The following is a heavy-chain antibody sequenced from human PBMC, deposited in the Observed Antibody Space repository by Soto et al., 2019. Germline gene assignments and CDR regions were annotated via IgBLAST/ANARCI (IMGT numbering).Heavy chain of an antibody. J-gene: IGHJ4*02. CDR3: AREDDSSAGFDY. CDR1: GGTFSSYT. CDR2: IIPILGIA. V-gene: IGHV1-69*08. D-gene: IGHD3-22*01. Sequence: QVQLVQSGAEVKKPGSSVKFSCKASGGTFSSYTISWVRQAPGQGLEWMGRIIPILGIANYAQKFQGRVTITADKSTSTAYMELSSLRSEDTAVYYCAREDDSSAGFDYWGQGTLVTVSS.